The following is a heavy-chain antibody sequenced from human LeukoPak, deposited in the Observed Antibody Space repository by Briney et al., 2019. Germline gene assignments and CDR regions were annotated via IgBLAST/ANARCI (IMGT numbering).Heavy chain of an antibody. CDR1: GGSISSGGYS. V-gene: IGHV4-30-4*07. CDR2: VYCTGNT. Sequence: PSETLSLTCAVSGGSISSGGYSWSWIRQPPGKAMEFIAYVYCTGNTYFNPSLKRRVTISVNTSNTQFSLMLSSMTAANTAVYFCARGMYYYDSSGYYSTWGQGTLVTVSS. D-gene: IGHD3-22*01. J-gene: IGHJ5*02. CDR3: ARGMYYYDSSGYYST.